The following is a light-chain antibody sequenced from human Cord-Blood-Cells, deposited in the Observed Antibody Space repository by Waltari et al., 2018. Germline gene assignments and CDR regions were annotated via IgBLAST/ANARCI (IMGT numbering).Light chain of an antibody. CDR1: SRNICGMS. CDR2: RNK. V-gene: IGLV1-47*01. J-gene: IGLJ3*02. Sequence: QPVLPHPPSASAPPGRAATIACSEPSRNICGMSLALHHKHPGTAPTLLIYRNKRRPSGVPDRFSGSKSGTSASLAISGLRSEDEADYYCAAWDDSLSGWVFGGGTKLTVL. CDR3: AAWDDSLSGWV.